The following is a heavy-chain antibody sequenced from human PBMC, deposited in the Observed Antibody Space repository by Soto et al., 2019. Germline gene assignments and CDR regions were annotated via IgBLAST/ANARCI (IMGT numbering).Heavy chain of an antibody. J-gene: IGHJ5*02. CDR3: ARSLPHDYGDYGWFGP. Sequence: QVQLVQSGAEVKKPGSSVKVSCKASGGTFSSYAISWVRQAPGQGLEWMGGIIPIFGTANDAQKFQGRVTIAADESTSTAYMELRSLRSEDTAVSYCARSLPHDYGDYGWFGPWGQGTLVTVSS. D-gene: IGHD4-17*01. CDR1: GGTFSSYA. V-gene: IGHV1-69*01. CDR2: IIPIFGTA.